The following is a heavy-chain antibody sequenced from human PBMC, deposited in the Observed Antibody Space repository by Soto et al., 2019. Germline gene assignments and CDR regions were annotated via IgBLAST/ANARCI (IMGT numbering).Heavy chain of an antibody. CDR2: IIPIFGTA. J-gene: IGHJ6*02. V-gene: IGHV1-69*12. D-gene: IGHD3-10*01. CDR3: ASGGSPYYYGSGTHLWLGYYGMDV. CDR1: GGTFSSYA. Sequence: QVQLVQSGAEVKKPGSSVKVSCKASGGTFSSYAISWVRQAPGQGLEWMGGIIPIFGTANYAQKFQGRVTITADESTSTAXXEXSXXRSEDTAVYDCASGGSPYYYGSGTHLWLGYYGMDVWGQGTTVTVSS.